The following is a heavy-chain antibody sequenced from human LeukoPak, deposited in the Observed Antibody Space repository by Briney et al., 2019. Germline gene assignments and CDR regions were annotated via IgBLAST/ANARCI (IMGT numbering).Heavy chain of an antibody. D-gene: IGHD1-26*01. V-gene: IGHV4-39*07. CDR3: ARDFHIYGNAFHI. CDR1: GDSISGSKYY. CDR2: IYYSGST. J-gene: IGHJ3*02. Sequence: SETLSLTCTVSGDSISGSKYYWGWIRQPPGTGLEWIGSIYYSGSTYYNPSLKSRAAISVDTSNNQFSLKLNSVTAADTALYYCARDFHIYGNAFHIWGLGSMVTVSS.